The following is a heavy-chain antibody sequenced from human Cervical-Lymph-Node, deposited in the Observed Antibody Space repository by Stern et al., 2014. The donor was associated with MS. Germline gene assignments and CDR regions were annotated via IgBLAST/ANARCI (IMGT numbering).Heavy chain of an antibody. CDR2: IYHSGLT. Sequence: QVQLQESGPGLVKPSQTMSLTCSVSGGSVSNGAYYWNWIRQAPGKGLEGIGYIYHSGLTHYNPSLKSRVTMSVDTSKNEFSLRLTSVTATDTAVYYCARDWGNCTSTTCSDALDIWGQGRMVTVSS. D-gene: IGHD2-2*01. CDR3: ARDWGNCTSTTCSDALDI. J-gene: IGHJ3*02. CDR1: GGSVSNGAYY. V-gene: IGHV4-31*03.